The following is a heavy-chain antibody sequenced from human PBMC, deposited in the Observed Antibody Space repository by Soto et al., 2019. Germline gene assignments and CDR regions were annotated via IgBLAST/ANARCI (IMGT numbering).Heavy chain of an antibody. Sequence: QVQLVESGGGVVQPGRSLRLSCAASGFTFTTYAIHWVRQAPGKGLEWVAVISNDGRSKYYADSVKGRFTISRDNSKNTLYLQMNSLISDDTAVYYCARDQCFGGGRSCYYFDFWGQGTLVTVSS. CDR2: ISNDGRSK. CDR1: GFTFTTYA. D-gene: IGHD2-15*01. J-gene: IGHJ4*02. V-gene: IGHV3-30*04. CDR3: ARDQCFGGGRSCYYFDF.